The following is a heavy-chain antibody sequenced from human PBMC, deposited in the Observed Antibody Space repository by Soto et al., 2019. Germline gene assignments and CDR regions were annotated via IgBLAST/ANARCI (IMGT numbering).Heavy chain of an antibody. CDR1: GYTFTSYG. CDR3: ARDKYDYDFWSGYYNETGFDY. CDR2: ISAYNGNT. J-gene: IGHJ4*02. Sequence: ASVKVSCKASGYTFTSYGISWVRQAPGQGLEWMGWISAYNGNTNYAQKLQGRVTMTTDTSTSTAYMELRSLRSDDTAVYYCARDKYDYDFWSGYYNETGFDYWGQGTLVTVSS. V-gene: IGHV1-18*01. D-gene: IGHD3-3*01.